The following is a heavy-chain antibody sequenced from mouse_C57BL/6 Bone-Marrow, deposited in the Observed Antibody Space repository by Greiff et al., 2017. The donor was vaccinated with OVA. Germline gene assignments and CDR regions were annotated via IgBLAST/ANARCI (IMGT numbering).Heavy chain of an antibody. CDR2: ISDGGSYT. D-gene: IGHD2-4*01. Sequence: EVHLVESGGGLVKPGGSLKLSCAASGFTFSSYAMSWVRQTPEKRLEWVATISDGGSYTYYPDNVKGRFTISRDNAKNNLYLQMSHLKSEDTAMYYCARASLDYGAMDYWGQGTSVTVSS. V-gene: IGHV5-4*01. CDR1: GFTFSSYA. J-gene: IGHJ4*01. CDR3: ARASLDYGAMDY.